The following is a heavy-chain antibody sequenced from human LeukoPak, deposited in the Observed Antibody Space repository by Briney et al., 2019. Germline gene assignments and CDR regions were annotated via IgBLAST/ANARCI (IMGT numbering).Heavy chain of an antibody. CDR3: ARDFYCSSTSCYGNDAFDI. J-gene: IGHJ3*02. CDR1: GFTFSSYS. Sequence: PGGSLRLSCAASGFTFSSYSMNWVRQAPGKGLEWVSSINKCSSYIYYADSVKGRFTISRDNAKNSLYLQMNSLRAEDTAVYYCARDFYCSSTSCYGNDAFDIWGQGTMVTVSS. V-gene: IGHV3-21*01. D-gene: IGHD2-2*01. CDR2: INKCSSYI.